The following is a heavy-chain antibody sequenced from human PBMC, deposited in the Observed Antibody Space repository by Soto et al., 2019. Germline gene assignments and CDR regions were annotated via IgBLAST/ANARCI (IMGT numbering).Heavy chain of an antibody. CDR1: GFTFSSYA. V-gene: IGHV3-23*01. J-gene: IGHJ4*02. D-gene: IGHD4-17*01. CDR3: AATFPVTPAFDN. CDR2: ISGRGGST. Sequence: HPGGSLRLSCAGTGFTFSSYAMSWVRQAPEKGLEWVSGISGRGGSTYYADSVKGRFTISRDNSKNTLYLQMSSLRAEDTAVYYCAATFPVTPAFDNWGQGTLVTLSS.